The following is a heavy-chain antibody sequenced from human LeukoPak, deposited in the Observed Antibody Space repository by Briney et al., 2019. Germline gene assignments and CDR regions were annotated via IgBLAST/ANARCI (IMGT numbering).Heavy chain of an antibody. J-gene: IGHJ3*02. CDR3: ARSAAYYNEADI. D-gene: IGHD3-9*01. CDR2: IDPSGGST. Sequence: ASVKVSCKASGYTFTGYYMHWVRQAPGQGLEWMGIIDPSGGSTTYAQKFQGRLTMTSATSTSTVYMELSSLRSEDTAVYYCARSAAYYNEADIWGQGTMVTVSS. V-gene: IGHV1-46*01. CDR1: GYTFTGYY.